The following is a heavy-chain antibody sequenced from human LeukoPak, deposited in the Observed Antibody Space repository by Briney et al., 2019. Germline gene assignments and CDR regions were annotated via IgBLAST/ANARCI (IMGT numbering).Heavy chain of an antibody. V-gene: IGHV3-7*01. Sequence: PGGSLRLSCAASGFTFSSYWMSWVRQAPGKGLEWVANIKQDGSEKYYVDSVKGRFTISRDNAKNSLYLQMNSLRAEDTAVYYCARDISHSSWYYYKNKGFDYWGQGTLVTVSS. CDR3: ARDISHSSWYYYKNKGFDY. J-gene: IGHJ4*02. CDR2: IKQDGSEK. D-gene: IGHD6-13*01. CDR1: GFTFSSYW.